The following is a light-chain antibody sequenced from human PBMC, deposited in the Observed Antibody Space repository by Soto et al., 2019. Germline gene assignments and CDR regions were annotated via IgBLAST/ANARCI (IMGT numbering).Light chain of an antibody. J-gene: IGKJ1*01. V-gene: IGKV3-15*01. Sequence: EIVMTQSPATLSVSPGERATLSCRASQSVSTNLAWYQQKPGQAPRLLINDASTRATGFPARFSGSGSGTEFTLTISSLQSEDFAVYYCQQYNNWWTFGQGTKVEIK. CDR1: QSVSTN. CDR2: DAS. CDR3: QQYNNWWT.